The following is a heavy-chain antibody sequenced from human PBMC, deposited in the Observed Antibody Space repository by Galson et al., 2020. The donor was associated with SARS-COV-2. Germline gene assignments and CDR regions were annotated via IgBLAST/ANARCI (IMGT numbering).Heavy chain of an antibody. Sequence: SETLSLTCTVSGGSISSSSYYWGWIRQPPGKGLEWLGSIYYRGITYYNPSLKSRVTLSVDTSKNQFSLKLSSVTAADTAVYYCARDTSTEHYFDYWGQGALVTVSS. CDR3: ARDTSTEHYFDY. J-gene: IGHJ4*02. V-gene: IGHV4-39*07. CDR1: GGSISSSSYY. D-gene: IGHD2-2*01. CDR2: IYYRGIT.